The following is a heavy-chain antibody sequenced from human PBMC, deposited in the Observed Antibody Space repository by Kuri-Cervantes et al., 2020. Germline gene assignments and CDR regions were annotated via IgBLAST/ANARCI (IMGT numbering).Heavy chain of an antibody. J-gene: IGHJ6*02. Sequence: SETLSLTCTVSGGSISSYYWSWIRQPPGKGLEWIGYIYYSGSTDYNPSLKSRVTISVDTSKNQFSLKLSSVTAADTAVYYCAREMGQWLVHYYYYGMDVWGQGTTVTVSS. CDR1: GGSISSYY. CDR3: AREMGQWLVHYYYYGMDV. D-gene: IGHD6-19*01. CDR2: IYYSGST. V-gene: IGHV4-59*01.